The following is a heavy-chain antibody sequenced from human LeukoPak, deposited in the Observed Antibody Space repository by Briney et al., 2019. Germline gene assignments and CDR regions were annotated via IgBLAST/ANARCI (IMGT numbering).Heavy chain of an antibody. Sequence: ASVKVSCKASGGTFSSYAISWVRQAPGQGLEWMGGIIPIFGAANYAQKFQGRVTINADESTSTAYMELSSLRSEDTAVYYCARDPPLGCSSTSCYVTEGFDPWGQGTLVTVSS. CDR3: ARDPPLGCSSTSCYVTEGFDP. CDR2: IIPIFGAA. CDR1: GGTFSSYA. D-gene: IGHD2-2*01. J-gene: IGHJ5*02. V-gene: IGHV1-69*13.